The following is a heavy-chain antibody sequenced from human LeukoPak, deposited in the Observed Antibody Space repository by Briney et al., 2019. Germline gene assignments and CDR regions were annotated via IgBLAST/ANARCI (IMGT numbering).Heavy chain of an antibody. CDR1: GGSFSGYY. CDR3: ARDRGGVPAAKGAYYFDY. CDR2: INHSGSI. Sequence: PSETLSLTCAVYGGSFSGYYWNWIRQPPGKGLEWIGEINHSGSINYNPSLKSRVTVSVDTSKNQFSLKLSSVTAADTAVYYCARDRGGVPAAKGAYYFDYWGQGTLVTVSS. J-gene: IGHJ4*02. V-gene: IGHV4-34*01. D-gene: IGHD2-2*01.